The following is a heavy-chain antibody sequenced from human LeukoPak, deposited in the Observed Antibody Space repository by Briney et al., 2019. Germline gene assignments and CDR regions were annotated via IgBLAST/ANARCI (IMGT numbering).Heavy chain of an antibody. CDR2: IKQDGSEK. D-gene: IGHD6-19*01. Sequence: GGSLRLSCAASGFTFSSYWMSWVRQAPGKGLEWVANIKQDGSEKYYVDSVKGRFTISRDNAKNSLYLQMNSLRAEDTAVYYCARDRAYSSGWYAEVYYYGRDVWGQGTTVTVSS. V-gene: IGHV3-7*01. CDR1: GFTFSSYW. CDR3: ARDRAYSSGWYAEVYYYGRDV. J-gene: IGHJ6*02.